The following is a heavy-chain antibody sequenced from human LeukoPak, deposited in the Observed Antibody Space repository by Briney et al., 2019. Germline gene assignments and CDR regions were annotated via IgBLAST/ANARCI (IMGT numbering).Heavy chain of an antibody. CDR1: GGTFSSYA. V-gene: IGHV1-69*04. CDR2: IIPILGIA. CDR3: ASLNYYGSGSHYNEIDY. D-gene: IGHD3-10*01. J-gene: IGHJ4*02. Sequence: SVKVSCKASGGTFSSYAISWVRQAPGQGLEWMGRIIPILGIANYAQKFQGRVTITADKSTSTAYMELSSLRSEDTAVYYCASLNYYGSGSHYNEIDYWGQGTLVTVSS.